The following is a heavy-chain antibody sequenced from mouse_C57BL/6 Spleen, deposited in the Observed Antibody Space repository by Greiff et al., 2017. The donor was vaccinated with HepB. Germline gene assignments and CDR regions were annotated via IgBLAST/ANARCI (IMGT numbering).Heavy chain of an antibody. V-gene: IGHV1-64*01. CDR2: IHPNSGST. CDR1: GYTFTSYW. CDR3: ARLSTYYFDY. Sequence: QVHVKQPGAELVKPGASVKLSCKASGYTFTSYWMHWVKQRPGQGLEWIGMIHPNSGSTNYNEKFKSKATLTVDKSSSTAYMQLSSLTSEDSAVYYCARLSTYYFDYWGQGTTLTVSS. J-gene: IGHJ2*01. D-gene: IGHD5-1*01.